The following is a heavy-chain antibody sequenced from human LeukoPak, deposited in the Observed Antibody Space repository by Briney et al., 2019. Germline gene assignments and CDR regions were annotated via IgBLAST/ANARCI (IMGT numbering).Heavy chain of an antibody. CDR3: ARVTAVSRNLIYNYYMDV. CDR1: GGNFNTHA. D-gene: IGHD6-19*01. Sequence: SVKVSSKDAGGNFNTHAITWGRQDPGQGLEWRGGIIPLFGTVHYAQHFPARVTFTADTATSTAYMELSSLKSEDTAIYYCARVTAVSRNLIYNYYMDVWGSGTMVVISS. CDR2: IIPLFGTV. J-gene: IGHJ6*03. V-gene: IGHV1-69*06.